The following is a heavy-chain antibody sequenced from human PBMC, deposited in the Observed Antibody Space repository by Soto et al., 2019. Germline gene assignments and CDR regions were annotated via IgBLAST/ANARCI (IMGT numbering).Heavy chain of an antibody. J-gene: IGHJ4*02. CDR1: GGSISSYY. CDR2: IYYSGST. D-gene: IGHD3-22*01. V-gene: IGHV4-59*01. CDR3: AREGDSSGYYDY. Sequence: SETLSLTCTVSGGSISSYYWSWIRQPPGKGLEWIGYIYYSGSTNYNPSLKSRVTISVDTSKNQFSLKLSSVAAADTAVYYCAREGDSSGYYDYWGQGTLVTVSS.